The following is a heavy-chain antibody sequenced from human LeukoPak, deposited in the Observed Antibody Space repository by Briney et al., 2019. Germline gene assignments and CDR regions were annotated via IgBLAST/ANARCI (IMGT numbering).Heavy chain of an antibody. Sequence: ASVKVSCKASGYPFNTYDINWVRQATGQGLEWMGWMNPNSGNTNCAQKFKGRVTMTRDTAMGTAYMELGSLTSEDTAVYYCASEKWVKREGVYYYYGTTVWGQGTTVTVSS. J-gene: IGHJ6*02. V-gene: IGHV1-8*01. D-gene: IGHD1-26*01. CDR1: GYPFNTYD. CDR2: MNPNSGNT. CDR3: ASEKWVKREGVYYYYGTTV.